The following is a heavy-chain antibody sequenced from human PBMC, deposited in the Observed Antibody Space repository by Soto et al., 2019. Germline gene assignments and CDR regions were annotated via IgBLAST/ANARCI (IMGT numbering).Heavy chain of an antibody. CDR2: INHSGST. Sequence: SETLSLTCAVYGGSFSCYYWSWIRQPPGKGLEWIGEINHSGSTNYNPSLKSRVTISVDTSKNQFSLKLSSVTAADTAVYYCARVRDIAARPRRFDPWGQGTLVTVSS. D-gene: IGHD6-6*01. CDR1: GGSFSCYY. CDR3: ARVRDIAARPRRFDP. V-gene: IGHV4-34*01. J-gene: IGHJ5*02.